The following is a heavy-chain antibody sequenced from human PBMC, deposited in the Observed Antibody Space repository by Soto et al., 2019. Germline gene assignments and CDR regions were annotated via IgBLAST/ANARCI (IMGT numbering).Heavy chain of an antibody. CDR2: ISGSGGST. Sequence: GGSLRLSCAASGFTFSSYVMSWVRQAPGKGLEWVSAISGSGGSTYYADSVKGRFTISRDNSKNTLYLQMNSLRAEDTAVYYCAKVGRITIFGVVIGPLDYWGQGTLVTVSS. V-gene: IGHV3-23*01. CDR1: GFTFSSYV. D-gene: IGHD3-3*01. J-gene: IGHJ4*02. CDR3: AKVGRITIFGVVIGPLDY.